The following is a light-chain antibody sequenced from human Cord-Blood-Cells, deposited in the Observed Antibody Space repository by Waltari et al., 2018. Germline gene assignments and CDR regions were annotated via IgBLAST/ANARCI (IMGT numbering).Light chain of an antibody. CDR3: SSYTSGSVL. CDR1: SRDVGGYNY. J-gene: IGLJ2*01. V-gene: IGLV2-14*01. CDR2: DVS. Sequence: QSALTQPASVSGSPGQSTTISCTRTSRDVGGYNYVSWYQQHPGKAPKLMLYDVSNRTSCVSNRFAGAKSCNTASLTSSGRPAEDAADYYCSSYTSGSVLFGEGTKLTFL.